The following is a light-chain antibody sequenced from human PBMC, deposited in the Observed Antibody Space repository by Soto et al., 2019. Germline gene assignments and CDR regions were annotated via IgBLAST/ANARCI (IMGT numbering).Light chain of an antibody. Sequence: VVMTQSPLSRPVTLGQPSSISCRSSQSPVYSDGNTYLSWFKKRPGQSPRRIIYKVSNRDSGVPDRLSGIGSGTDFTLRITRVEAEDVGEYYGMQGTHWPWTFGQGTKVDI. J-gene: IGKJ1*01. CDR2: KVS. V-gene: IGKV2-30*01. CDR1: QSPVYSDGNTY. CDR3: MQGTHWPWT.